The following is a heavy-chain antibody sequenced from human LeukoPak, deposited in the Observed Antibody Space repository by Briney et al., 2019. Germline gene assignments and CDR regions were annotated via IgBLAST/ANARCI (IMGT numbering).Heavy chain of an antibody. CDR3: TRGKSWRPNWFDP. Sequence: GGSLRLSCAASGFTFSSYSMNWVRQAPGKGLEWVSSISSSSSYIYYADSVKGRFTISRDNAKNSLYLQMNSLRAEDTAVYYCTRGKSWRPNWFDPWGQGTLVTVSS. CDR1: GFTFSSYS. V-gene: IGHV3-21*01. CDR2: ISSSSSYI. J-gene: IGHJ5*02. D-gene: IGHD5-12*01.